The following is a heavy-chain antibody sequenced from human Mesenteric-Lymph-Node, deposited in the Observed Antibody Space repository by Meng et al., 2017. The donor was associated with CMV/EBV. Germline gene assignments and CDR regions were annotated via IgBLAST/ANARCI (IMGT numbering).Heavy chain of an antibody. Sequence: GGSLRLSCAASGFTFDDYGMSWVRQAPGKGLEWVSAISGSGGSTYYADSVKGRFTISRDNSKNTLYLQMNSLRAEDTAVYYCAKDLPVRVGRWSSRPNWFDPWGQGTLVTVSS. V-gene: IGHV3-23*01. J-gene: IGHJ5*02. CDR1: GFTFDDYG. CDR2: ISGSGGST. CDR3: AKDLPVRVGRWSSRPNWFDP. D-gene: IGHD6-13*01.